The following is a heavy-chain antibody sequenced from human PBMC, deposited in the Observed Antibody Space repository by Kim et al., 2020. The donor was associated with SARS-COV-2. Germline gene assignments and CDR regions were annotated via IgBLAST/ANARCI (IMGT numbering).Heavy chain of an antibody. V-gene: IGHV4-59*09. Sequence: GGTNYNPSHKSRVTISVDTSNNQVSLTLSSVTAADTAVYYCARGRWELPYWGQGTLVTVSS. D-gene: IGHD1-26*01. J-gene: IGHJ4*02. CDR2: GGT. CDR3: ARGRWELPY.